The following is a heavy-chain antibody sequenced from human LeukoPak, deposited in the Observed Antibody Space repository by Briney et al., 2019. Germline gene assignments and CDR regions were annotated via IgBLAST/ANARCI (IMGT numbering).Heavy chain of an antibody. CDR2: VYTSGST. CDR1: GGSISSSNW. CDR3: AGVDTSMAIDY. D-gene: IGHD5-18*01. Sequence: KPSETLSLTCAVSGGSISSSNWWSWVRQPAGKGLEWIGRVYTSGSTNYNPSLKSRVTMSVDTSKNQFSLKLSSVTAADTAVYYCAGVDTSMAIDYWGQGTLVTVSS. J-gene: IGHJ4*02. V-gene: IGHV4-4*07.